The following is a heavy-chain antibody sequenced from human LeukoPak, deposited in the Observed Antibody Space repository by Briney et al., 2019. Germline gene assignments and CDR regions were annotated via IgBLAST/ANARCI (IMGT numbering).Heavy chain of an antibody. V-gene: IGHV3-30*18. D-gene: IGHD6-19*01. CDR2: ISYDGSNK. Sequence: PGGSLRLSCAASGFTFSSYGMHRVRQAPGKGLEWVAVISYDGSNKYYADSVKGRFTISRDNSKNTLYLQMNSPRAEDTAVYYCAKAESGWETDGFDIWGQGTMVTVSS. CDR1: GFTFSSYG. J-gene: IGHJ3*02. CDR3: AKAESGWETDGFDI.